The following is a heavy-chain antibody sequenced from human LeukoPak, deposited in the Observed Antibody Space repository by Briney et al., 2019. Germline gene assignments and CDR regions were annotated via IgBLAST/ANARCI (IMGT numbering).Heavy chain of an antibody. D-gene: IGHD1-14*01. CDR3: AKAPLARNDAFDI. Sequence: GGSLRLSCAASGFTFDDYAMHWVRQAPGKGLEWVSGISWNSGSIGYANSVKGRFTISRDNAKNSLYLQMNSLRAEDTALYYCAKAPLARNDAFDIWGQGTMVTVSS. V-gene: IGHV3-9*01. CDR2: ISWNSGSI. CDR1: GFTFDDYA. J-gene: IGHJ3*02.